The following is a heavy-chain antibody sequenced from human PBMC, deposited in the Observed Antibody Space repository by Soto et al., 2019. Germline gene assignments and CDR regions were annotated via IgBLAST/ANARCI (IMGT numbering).Heavy chain of an antibody. CDR3: ARDGGYCSGGSCYSSFYYYGMDV. V-gene: IGHV3-11*06. CDR2: ISSSSSYI. D-gene: IGHD2-15*01. J-gene: IGHJ6*02. CDR1: GFTFSIYY. Sequence: GGSLRLSCAASGFTFSIYYMSWIRQAPGKGLEWVSYISSSSSYINYADSVKGRFTISRDNAKNSLYLQMNSLRAEDTAVYYCARDGGYCSGGSCYSSFYYYGMDVWGQGTTVTVSS.